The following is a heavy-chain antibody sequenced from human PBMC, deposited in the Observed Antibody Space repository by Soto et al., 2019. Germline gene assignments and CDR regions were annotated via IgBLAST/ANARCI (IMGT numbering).Heavy chain of an antibody. CDR3: ARGKLRGRGSGSYYYMDV. D-gene: IGHD3-10*01. V-gene: IGHV4-34*01. CDR1: GGSFSGYY. CDR2: INHSGST. J-gene: IGHJ6*03. Sequence: SQTLSLTCAVYGGSFSGYYWSWIRQPPGKGLEWIGEINHSGSTNYNPSLKSRVTISVDTSKNQFSLKLSSVTAVDTAVYYCARGKLRGRGSGSYYYMDVWGKGTTVTVSS.